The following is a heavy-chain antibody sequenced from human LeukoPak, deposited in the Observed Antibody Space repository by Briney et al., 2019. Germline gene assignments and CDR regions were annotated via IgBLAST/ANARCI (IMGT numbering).Heavy chain of an antibody. D-gene: IGHD3-22*01. Sequence: GASVKVSCKASGYTFTSYHIDWVRQAPGQGPEWMGWMNAKSGHTGYAQNLEGRVTMTRDTSTNTVYMELRGLRSEDTAVYFCARGMFDNSGHYYYFYYALDVWGQGTTVTVSS. CDR1: GYTFTSYH. V-gene: IGHV1-8*01. CDR2: MNAKSGHT. J-gene: IGHJ6*02. CDR3: ARGMFDNSGHYYYFYYALDV.